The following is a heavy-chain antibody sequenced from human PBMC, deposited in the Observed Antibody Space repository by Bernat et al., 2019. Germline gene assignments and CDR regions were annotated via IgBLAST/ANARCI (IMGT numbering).Heavy chain of an antibody. Sequence: QVQLVESGGGVVQPGRSLRLSCAASGFTFSSYGMHWVRQAPGKGLEWVAVIWYDGSNKYYADSVKGRFTISRDNSKNTLYLQMNSLRAEDTAVYYCARDWSRYLEVDTAMVTGGQGTLVTVSS. V-gene: IGHV3-33*01. D-gene: IGHD5-18*01. CDR2: IWYDGSNK. CDR1: GFTFSSYG. J-gene: IGHJ4*02. CDR3: ARDWSRYLEVDTAMVT.